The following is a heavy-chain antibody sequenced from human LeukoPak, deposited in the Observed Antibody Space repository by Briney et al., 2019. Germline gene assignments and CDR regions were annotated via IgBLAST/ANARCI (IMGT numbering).Heavy chain of an antibody. J-gene: IGHJ4*02. D-gene: IGHD6-13*01. Sequence: GGSLRLSCAASGFTVSSNYMSWVRQAPGKGQEWASVIYSGGLTYHADSVRGRFTISRDNPKNTVYLQMNRLRVEDTAAYYCASGVSGAFDYWGQGILVTVSS. V-gene: IGHV3-53*01. CDR1: GFTVSSNY. CDR2: IYSGGLT. CDR3: ASGVSGAFDY.